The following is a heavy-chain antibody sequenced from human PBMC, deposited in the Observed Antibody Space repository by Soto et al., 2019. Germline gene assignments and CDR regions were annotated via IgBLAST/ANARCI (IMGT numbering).Heavy chain of an antibody. CDR3: ARGTIVVSPYYYMDV. Sequence: QGQLVQSGDEAKKIGASVRVSCRASGNPFSSYDISWVRQAPGQGLEWMGWISVYNGNTNYAPKFQGRVTMTTDTPTSTVHMELRSLRSDDTAIYYCARGTIVVSPYYYMDVWGKGTTVTVSS. V-gene: IGHV1-18*01. J-gene: IGHJ6*03. CDR1: GNPFSSYD. CDR2: ISVYNGNT. D-gene: IGHD2-15*01.